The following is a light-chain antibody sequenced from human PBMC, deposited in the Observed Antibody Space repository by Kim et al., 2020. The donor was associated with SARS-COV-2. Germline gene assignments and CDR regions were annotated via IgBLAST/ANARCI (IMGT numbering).Light chain of an antibody. J-gene: IGLJ3*02. CDR3: QAWDSSTAV. CDR1: KLGDKY. Sequence: SYELTQPPSVSVSPGQTASITCSGSKLGDKYAYWYQKKPGQSPILVIYQHTKRPSGISQRFSGSSFGNTATLTISRAQTMDEADYYCQAWDSSTAVFGGRTQLTVL. V-gene: IGLV3-1*01. CDR2: QHT.